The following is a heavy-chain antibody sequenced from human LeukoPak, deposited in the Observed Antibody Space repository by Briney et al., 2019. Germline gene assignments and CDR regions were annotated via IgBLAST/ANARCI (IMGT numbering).Heavy chain of an antibody. Sequence: GGSLRLSCAASGFTFSSYAMSWVRQAPGKGLEWVSAISGSGGSTYYADSVKGRFTISRDNSKNTLYLQMNSLRAEDTAVYYCAKDLRDCSSTSCYTNYYYGMDVWSQGTTVTVSS. D-gene: IGHD2-2*02. V-gene: IGHV3-23*01. CDR3: AKDLRDCSSTSCYTNYYYGMDV. CDR2: ISGSGGST. J-gene: IGHJ6*02. CDR1: GFTFSSYA.